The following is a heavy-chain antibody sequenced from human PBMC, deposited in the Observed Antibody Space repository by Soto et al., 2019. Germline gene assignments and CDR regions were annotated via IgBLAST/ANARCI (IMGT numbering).Heavy chain of an antibody. V-gene: IGHV1-46*03. J-gene: IGHJ3*02. CDR3: ARYTDGWIEPFDI. CDR2: INPSGGST. CDR1: GCTFTSYY. Sequence: ASVKVSCKASGCTFTSYYMHWVRQAPGQGLEWMGIINPSGGSTSYTQKFQGRVTMTRDTSTSTVYMELSSLRSEDTAVYYCARYTDGWIEPFDIWGQGTMVTVSS. D-gene: IGHD2-2*02.